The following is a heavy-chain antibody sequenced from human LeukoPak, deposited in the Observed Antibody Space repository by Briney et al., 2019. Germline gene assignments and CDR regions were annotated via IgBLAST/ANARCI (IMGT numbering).Heavy chain of an antibody. Sequence: GGSLRLSCAVSGFTFSDYYMSWVRQAPGKGLEWVGRIKSKTDGGTTDYAAPVKGRFTISRDDSKDTLYLQMNSLKTEDTAVYYCTTLYGSGSYEFDYWGQGTLVTVSS. CDR2: IKSKTDGGTT. D-gene: IGHD3-10*01. J-gene: IGHJ4*02. CDR3: TTLYGSGSYEFDY. V-gene: IGHV3-15*01. CDR1: GFTFSDYY.